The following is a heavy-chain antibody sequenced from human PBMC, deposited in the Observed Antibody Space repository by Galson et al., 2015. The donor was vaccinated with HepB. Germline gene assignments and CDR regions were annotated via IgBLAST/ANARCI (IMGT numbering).Heavy chain of an antibody. CDR3: ARDLWSGYDALWGFDY. Sequence: SLRLSCAASGFTFSSYGMHWVRQAPGKGLEWVAVIWYDGSNKYYADSVKGRFTISRDNSKNTLYLQMNSLRAEDTAVYYCARDLWSGYDALWGFDYWGQGTLVTVSS. V-gene: IGHV3-33*01. D-gene: IGHD5-12*01. J-gene: IGHJ4*02. CDR2: IWYDGSNK. CDR1: GFTFSSYG.